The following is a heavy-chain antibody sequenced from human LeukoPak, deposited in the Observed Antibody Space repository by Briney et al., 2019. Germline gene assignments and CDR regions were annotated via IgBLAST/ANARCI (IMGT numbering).Heavy chain of an antibody. J-gene: IGHJ4*02. V-gene: IGHV3-20*04. Sequence: GGSLRLSCAASGFTFKDYGMTWIRQAPGKGLDWVSGINRNGDSLGYADSVKGRFTISRNNAKNSLYLQMDNLRAEDTAFYYCARRIEMATIGFDHWGQGALVTVSS. CDR2: INRNGDSL. CDR1: GFTFKDYG. CDR3: ARRIEMATIGFDH. D-gene: IGHD5-24*01.